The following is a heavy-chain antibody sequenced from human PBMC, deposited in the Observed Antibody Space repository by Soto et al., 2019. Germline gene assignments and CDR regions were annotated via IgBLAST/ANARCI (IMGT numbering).Heavy chain of an antibody. D-gene: IGHD3-10*01. CDR2: ISAYNGNT. J-gene: IGHJ4*02. CDR1: GYTFTSYG. CDR3: ARLDYYGSWSTYYFDY. V-gene: IGHV1-18*01. Sequence: ASVKVSCKASGYTFTSYGISWVRQAPGQGLEWMGWISAYNGNTNYAQKLQGRVTMTTDTSTSTAYMELRSLRSDDTAVYYCARLDYYGSWSTYYFDYWGQGTLVTVSS.